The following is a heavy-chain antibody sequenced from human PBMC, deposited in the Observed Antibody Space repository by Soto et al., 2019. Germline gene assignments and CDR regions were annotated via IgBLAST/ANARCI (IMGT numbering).Heavy chain of an antibody. Sequence: QVQLVQSGADVKEPGASVKVSCKASGYTFTTYGITWVRQAPGQGLEWMGWVSAYNGKTEYAPKLQGRVTMYTDTSXNTAYLELRSLTSDDTAMYYCARKGCGGDCYLSDYWGQGTLVIVSS. CDR3: ARKGCGGDCYLSDY. J-gene: IGHJ4*02. CDR2: VSAYNGKT. CDR1: GYTFTTYG. V-gene: IGHV1-18*01. D-gene: IGHD2-21*02.